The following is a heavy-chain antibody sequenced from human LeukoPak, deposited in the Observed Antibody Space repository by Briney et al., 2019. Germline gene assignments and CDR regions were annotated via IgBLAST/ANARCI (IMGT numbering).Heavy chain of an antibody. Sequence: SETLSLTCAVYGGSFSGYYWSWIRQPPGKGLEWIGYIYYSGSTNYNPSLKSRVTISVDTSKNQFSLKLSSVTAADTAVYYCARTTSGIFRRPYYFDYWGQGTLVTVSS. CDR3: ARTTSGIFRRPYYFDY. D-gene: IGHD3-10*01. CDR2: IYYSGST. CDR1: GGSFSGYY. V-gene: IGHV4-59*01. J-gene: IGHJ4*02.